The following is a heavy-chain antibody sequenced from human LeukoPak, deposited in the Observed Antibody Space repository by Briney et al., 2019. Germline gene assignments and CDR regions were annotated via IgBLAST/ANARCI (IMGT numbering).Heavy chain of an antibody. Sequence: GGSLRLSCAASGFTFSSCWMNWVRQAPGKGLEWVANIKQDGSEKYYVDSVKGRFTISRDNAKNSLYLQMNSLRAEDTAVYYCARDDGTLPYYYMDVWGKGTTVTASS. J-gene: IGHJ6*03. CDR2: IKQDGSEK. CDR3: ARDDGTLPYYYMDV. V-gene: IGHV3-7*01. CDR1: GFTFSSCW.